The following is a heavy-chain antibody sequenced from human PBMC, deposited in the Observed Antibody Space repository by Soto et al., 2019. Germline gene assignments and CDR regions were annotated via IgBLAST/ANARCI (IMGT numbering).Heavy chain of an antibody. CDR3: ARVVDYGTRVDY. CDR1: GFTVSSNY. D-gene: IGHD4-17*01. V-gene: IGHV3-53*01. CDR2: IYSATST. J-gene: IGHJ4*02. Sequence: EVQLVESGGGLIQPGGSLRLSCAASGFTVSSNYMSWVRQAPGKGLEWVSVIYSATSTYYVDSVKGRFTISRDNSKNTLYLQMDSLRAEDTAVYYCARVVDYGTRVDYWGQGTLVTASS.